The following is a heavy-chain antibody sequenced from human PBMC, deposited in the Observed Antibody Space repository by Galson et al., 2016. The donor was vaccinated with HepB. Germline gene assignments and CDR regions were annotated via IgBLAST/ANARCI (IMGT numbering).Heavy chain of an antibody. D-gene: IGHD2-15*01. CDR1: GFSVSTNY. J-gene: IGHJ3*01. V-gene: IGHV3-53*04. Sequence: SLRLSCAATGFSVSTNYMSWVRQAPGKGLECASIIYNDGNAFYSTSVRGRSTTSRHTSDNIVYLQMNSLKTEDTAVYYCATAYCNGGTCPMWAAFDLWGLGTKVTVSS. CDR3: ATAYCNGGTCPMWAAFDL. CDR2: IYNDGNA.